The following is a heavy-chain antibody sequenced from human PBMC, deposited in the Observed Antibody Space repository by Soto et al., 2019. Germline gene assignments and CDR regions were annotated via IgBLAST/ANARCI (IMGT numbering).Heavy chain of an antibody. J-gene: IGHJ6*02. CDR3: ARDLWGYCGADCYPLDV. Sequence: SETLSLTCTVSGSSISSYYWSWIRQPPGKGLEWIGYMYNTGSTIYNPSLKSRVTISVDTSKNQFSLKLNSVTAADTAVYYCARDLWGYCGADCYPLDVWGQGTTVTVS. CDR1: GSSISSYY. V-gene: IGHV4-59*01. D-gene: IGHD2-21*02. CDR2: MYNTGST.